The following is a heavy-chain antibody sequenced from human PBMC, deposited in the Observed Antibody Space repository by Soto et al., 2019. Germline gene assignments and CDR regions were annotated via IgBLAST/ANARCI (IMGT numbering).Heavy chain of an antibody. D-gene: IGHD3-3*01. CDR3: AADHYDFWSGYDYGMDV. Sequence: ASVKVSCKASGYTFTSYVISWVRQAPGQGLEWMGWISAYNGNTNYAQKLQGRVTITRDMSTSTAYMELSSLRSEDTAVYYCAADHYDFWSGYDYGMDVWGQGTTVTVSS. CDR2: ISAYNGNT. J-gene: IGHJ6*02. CDR1: GYTFTSYV. V-gene: IGHV1-18*01.